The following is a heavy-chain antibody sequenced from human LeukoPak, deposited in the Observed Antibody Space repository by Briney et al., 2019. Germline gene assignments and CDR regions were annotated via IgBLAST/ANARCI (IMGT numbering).Heavy chain of an antibody. D-gene: IGHD6-13*01. CDR2: ISNTGIT. CDR1: GASMSSFY. Sequence: ETLSLTCTVSGASMSSFYWSWFRQTGVKGLEWIGHISNTGITNYNPSLKSRLIMSVDTSKSQFSLILTSVTAADTAVYYCARTTEAHSWRTRYYDYYMDVWGKGTTVTVSS. J-gene: IGHJ6*03. V-gene: IGHV4-4*07. CDR3: ARTTEAHSWRTRYYDYYMDV.